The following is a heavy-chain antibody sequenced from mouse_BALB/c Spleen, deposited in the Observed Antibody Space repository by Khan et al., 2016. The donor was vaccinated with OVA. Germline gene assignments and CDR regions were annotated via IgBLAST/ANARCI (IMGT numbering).Heavy chain of an antibody. CDR2: ISSYYGDA. V-gene: IGHV1S137*01. J-gene: IGHJ3*01. Sequence: QVQLQQSGAELVRPGVSVKISCKGSGYTFTDFALHWVKQSHAKSLEWIGVISSYYGDATYNQKFKGKATMTVDKSSSTAYMELARLTSEESAIYYCVRGSCHSRFGYWGQGTPVTVSA. CDR1: GYTFTDFA. CDR3: VRGSCHSRFGY.